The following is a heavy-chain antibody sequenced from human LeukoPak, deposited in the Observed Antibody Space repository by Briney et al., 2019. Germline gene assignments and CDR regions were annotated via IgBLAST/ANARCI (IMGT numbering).Heavy chain of an antibody. D-gene: IGHD2-8*01. CDR1: GGSISSGGYY. Sequence: TSETLSLTCTVSGGSISSGGYYWSWIRQHPGKGLEWIGYIYYSGSTYYNPSLKSRVTISVDTSKNQFSLKLSSVTAADTAVYYCARDIFPGIMVGAFDIWGQGTMVTVSS. V-gene: IGHV4-31*03. J-gene: IGHJ3*02. CDR2: IYYSGST. CDR3: ARDIFPGIMVGAFDI.